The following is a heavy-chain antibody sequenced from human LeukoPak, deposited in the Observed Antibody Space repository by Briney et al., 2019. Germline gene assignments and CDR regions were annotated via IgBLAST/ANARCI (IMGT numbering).Heavy chain of an antibody. CDR3: AGGAGWTIDY. V-gene: IGHV3-7*01. J-gene: IGHJ4*02. CDR2: IKQDGSEK. Sequence: GGSLRLSCAASGFSFSNYWMNWVRQAPGKGLEWVAIIKQDGSEKLYVDSVKGRFTISRDSAKNTLYLQMNSLRAEDTAVYYCAGGAGWTIDYWGPGTLVTVSS. D-gene: IGHD2-15*01. CDR1: GFSFSNYW.